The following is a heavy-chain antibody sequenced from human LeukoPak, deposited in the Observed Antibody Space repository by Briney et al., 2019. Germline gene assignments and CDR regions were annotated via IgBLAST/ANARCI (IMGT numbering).Heavy chain of an antibody. J-gene: IGHJ4*02. Sequence: PSETLSLTCTVSGGSISSGNYYWSWIRQPAGKGLEWVGRVYNNGSTNYNPSLKSRVTISLDTSKNQFSLKLSSVTAADTAVYYCAIIDILTPLDYWGQGTLVTVSS. CDR3: AIIDILTPLDY. CDR2: VYNNGST. D-gene: IGHD3-9*01. CDR1: GGSISSGNYY. V-gene: IGHV4-61*02.